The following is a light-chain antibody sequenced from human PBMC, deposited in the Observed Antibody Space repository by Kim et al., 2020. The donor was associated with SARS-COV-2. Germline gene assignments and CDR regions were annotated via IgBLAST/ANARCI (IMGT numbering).Light chain of an antibody. Sequence: DIVMTQSPDSLAVSLGERATMNCKSSQSVLYSSNNKNYLAWYQQKPGQPPKLLIYWASTRESGVPDRFSGSGSGTDFTLTISSLQAEDVAVYYCQQYYSTALTFGGGTKVDIK. CDR3: QQYYSTALT. V-gene: IGKV4-1*01. CDR2: WAS. J-gene: IGKJ4*01. CDR1: QSVLYSSNNKNY.